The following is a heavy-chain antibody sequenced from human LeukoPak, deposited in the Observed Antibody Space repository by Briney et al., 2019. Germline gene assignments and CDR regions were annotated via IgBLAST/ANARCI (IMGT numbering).Heavy chain of an antibody. D-gene: IGHD6-19*01. CDR2: IYHSGST. V-gene: IGHV4-38-2*02. CDR1: GYSISSGYY. CDR3: ARVGHWLVVYY. Sequence: SETLSLTCTVSGYSISSGYYWGWIRQPPGKGLEWIGSIYHSGSTYYNPSLKSRVTISVDTSKNQFSLKLSSVTAADTAVYYCARVGHWLVVYYWGQGTLVTVSS. J-gene: IGHJ4*02.